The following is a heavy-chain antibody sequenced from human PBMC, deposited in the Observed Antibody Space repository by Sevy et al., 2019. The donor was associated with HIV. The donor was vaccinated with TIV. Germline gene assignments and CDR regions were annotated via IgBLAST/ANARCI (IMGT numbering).Heavy chain of an antibody. CDR3: AHETFGRFQS. V-gene: IGHV3-7*01. CDR2: IRGDGNDK. J-gene: IGHJ4*02. Sequence: GGSLRLSCAASGFTFSANWMNWVCQAPGKGLEWVANIRGDGNDKHYVDSVEGRFTISRDNAKNLLYLQMNSLRVEDTAVYYCAHETFGRFQSWGQGTLVTVSS. CDR1: GFTFSANW. D-gene: IGHD3-16*01.